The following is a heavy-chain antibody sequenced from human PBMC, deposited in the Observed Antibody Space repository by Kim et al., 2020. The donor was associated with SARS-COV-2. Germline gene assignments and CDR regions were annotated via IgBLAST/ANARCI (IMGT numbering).Heavy chain of an antibody. J-gene: IGHJ5*02. D-gene: IGHD1-20*01. CDR3: AREDNWNDWFDP. V-gene: IGHV3-7*03. Sequence: YYVDSVKGRFTISRDDAKNSLYLQMNSLRAEDTALYYCAREDNWNDWFDPWGQGTLVTVSS.